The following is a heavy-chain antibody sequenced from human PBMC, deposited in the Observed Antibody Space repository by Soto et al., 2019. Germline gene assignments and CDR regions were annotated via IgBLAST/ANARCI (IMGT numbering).Heavy chain of an antibody. D-gene: IGHD5-12*01. CDR1: VGTFSNYP. CDR2: IIPIFGTV. V-gene: IGHV1-69*12. CDR3: ARGNHRWLQLWYFDL. Sequence: QVQLVQSGAEVKKPGSSVKVSCKASVGTFSNYPISWVRQAPGQGLEWMGGIIPIFGTVNYAQKFQGRVTITADEPTSTAYMELSSLRSEDTAVYYCARGNHRWLQLWYFDLWGRGTLVTVSS. J-gene: IGHJ2*01.